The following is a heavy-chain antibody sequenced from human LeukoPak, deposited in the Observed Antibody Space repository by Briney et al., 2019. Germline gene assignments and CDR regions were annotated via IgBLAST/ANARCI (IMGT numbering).Heavy chain of an antibody. CDR1: GGSISSSSYY. Sequence: SETLSPTCTVSGGSISSSSYYWGWIRQPPGKGLEWIGSIYYSGSTYYNPSLKSRVTISVDTSKNQFSLKLSSVTAADTAVYYCARRNTYYYDSSGYFDYWGQGTLVTVSS. CDR2: IYYSGST. J-gene: IGHJ4*02. V-gene: IGHV4-39*01. D-gene: IGHD3-22*01. CDR3: ARRNTYYYDSSGYFDY.